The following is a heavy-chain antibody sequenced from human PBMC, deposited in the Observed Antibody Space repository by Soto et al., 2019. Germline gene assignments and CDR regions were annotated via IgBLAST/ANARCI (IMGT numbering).Heavy chain of an antibody. Sequence: EVQLVESGGGLVQPGGSLRLSCAASGFTFSSYAMHWVRQAPGKGLEYVSDITSNGGNTDYASSVKGRFIISRDNSKNTLYLQMGSLRAEDMAVYYCARRIPFGYGMDVWGQGTTVTVSS. CDR2: ITSNGGNT. D-gene: IGHD2-21*01. CDR1: GFTFSSYA. V-gene: IGHV3-64*01. CDR3: ARRIPFGYGMDV. J-gene: IGHJ6*02.